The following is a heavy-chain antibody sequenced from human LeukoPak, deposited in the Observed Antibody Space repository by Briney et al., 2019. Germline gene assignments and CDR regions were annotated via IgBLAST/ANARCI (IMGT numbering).Heavy chain of an antibody. J-gene: IGHJ5*02. CDR3: AKRAIVVVVAAPYNWFDP. D-gene: IGHD2-15*01. CDR1: GFTFSSYD. CDR2: ISGSGGST. V-gene: IGHV3-23*01. Sequence: PGGSLRLSCAASGFTFSSYDMSWVRQAPGKGLEWVSAISGSGGSTYYADSVKGRFTISRDNSKNTLYLQMNSLRAEDTAVYYCAKRAIVVVVAAPYNWFDPWGQGTLVTVSS.